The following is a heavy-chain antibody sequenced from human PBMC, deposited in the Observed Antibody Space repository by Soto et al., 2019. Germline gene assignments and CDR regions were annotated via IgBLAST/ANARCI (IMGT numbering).Heavy chain of an antibody. V-gene: IGHV3-23*01. J-gene: IGHJ4*02. CDR3: EKDGNWPDHFLDQ. Sequence: GVSLRLSCVGSGIDFLNYAMTWVRQAPGTGLEWVAISSTSGRSTYHADSVRGRFTISRDNSKNTLYLHMTNLRAEDTAVYYCEKDGNWPDHFLDQCGQRAPLTVAS. CDR1: GIDFLNYA. CDR2: SSTSGRST.